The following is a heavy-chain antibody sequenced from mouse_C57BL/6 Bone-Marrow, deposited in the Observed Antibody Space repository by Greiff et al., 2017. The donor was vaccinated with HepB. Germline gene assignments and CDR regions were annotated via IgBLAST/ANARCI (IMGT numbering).Heavy chain of an antibody. CDR1: GYAFSSSW. CDR3: ARSWLGFAY. D-gene: IGHD2-2*01. Sequence: QVQLKQSGPELVKPGASVKISCKASGYAFSSSWMNWVKQRPGKGLEWIGRIYPGDGDTNYNGKFKGKATLTADKSSSTAYMQLSSLTSEDSAVYFCARSWLGFAYWGQGTLVTVSA. J-gene: IGHJ3*01. CDR2: IYPGDGDT. V-gene: IGHV1-82*01.